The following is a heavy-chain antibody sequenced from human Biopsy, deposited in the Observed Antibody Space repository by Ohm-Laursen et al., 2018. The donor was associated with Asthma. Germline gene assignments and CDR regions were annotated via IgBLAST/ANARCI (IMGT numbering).Heavy chain of an antibody. CDR1: PGSFSGFF. Sequence: LPLTCDVYPGSFSGFFWTWIRQSPGKGLEWIGETNERGVTNNNPSLKSRVIISIDTYWNRVSLKLTSVTAADTAVYYCARGPELDVWGQGTTVTVSS. CDR3: ARGPELDV. V-gene: IGHV4-34*01. CDR2: TNERGVT. J-gene: IGHJ6*02.